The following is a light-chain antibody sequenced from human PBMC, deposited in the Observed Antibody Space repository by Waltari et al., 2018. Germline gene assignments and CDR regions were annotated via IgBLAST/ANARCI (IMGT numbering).Light chain of an antibody. Sequence: QSALTQPRPVSGSPGQSVTISCTGTRNHIGSYHYASWYQHHPGKAPKFIIFDVSKRPSGIPDRFSGSKSGKTASLTISGLQADDEADYYCCSYAGSYTWVFGGGTKLTVL. J-gene: IGLJ3*02. CDR3: CSYAGSYTWV. CDR1: RNHIGSYHY. V-gene: IGLV2-11*01. CDR2: DVS.